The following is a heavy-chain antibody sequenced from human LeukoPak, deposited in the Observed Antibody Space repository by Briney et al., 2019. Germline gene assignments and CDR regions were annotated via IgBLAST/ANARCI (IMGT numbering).Heavy chain of an antibody. CDR3: ARAQGPDCSGGSCPFDP. D-gene: IGHD2-15*01. Sequence: GGSLRLSCAASGFTVSSNYMSWVRQAPGKGLEWVSVIYSGGSTYYADSVKGRFTISRDNSKNTLYLQMNSLRAEDTAVYYCARAQGPDCSGGSCPFDPWGQGTLVTVSS. J-gene: IGHJ5*02. CDR1: GFTVSSNY. CDR2: IYSGGST. V-gene: IGHV3-53*01.